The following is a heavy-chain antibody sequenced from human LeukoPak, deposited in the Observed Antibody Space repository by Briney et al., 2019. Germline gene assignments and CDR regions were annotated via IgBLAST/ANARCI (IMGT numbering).Heavy chain of an antibody. V-gene: IGHV3-21*01. Sequence: NSGGSLRLSCAASRFTFSTYSMNWVRQAPGKGLEWVSSISSGSSYIYYADSVKGRFTISRDNAKNSLYLQMNSLRAEDTAVYYCARLPYSWGLDSWGQGARVTVSS. D-gene: IGHD1-26*01. CDR3: ARLPYSWGLDS. J-gene: IGHJ4*02. CDR2: ISSGSSYI. CDR1: RFTFSTYS.